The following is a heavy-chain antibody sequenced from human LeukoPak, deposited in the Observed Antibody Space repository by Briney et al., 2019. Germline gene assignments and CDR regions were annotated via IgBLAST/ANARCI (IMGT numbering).Heavy chain of an antibody. V-gene: IGHV1-69*06. CDR3: AREMRYFDWFFDY. J-gene: IGHJ4*02. D-gene: IGHD3-9*01. CDR2: IIPIFGTA. Sequence: GSSVKVSCKASGGTFSSYAISWVRQAPGQGLEWMGGIIPIFGTANYAQKFQGRVTITADKSTSTAYMELSSLRSEDTAVYYCAREMRYFDWFFDYWGQGTLVTVSS. CDR1: GGTFSSYA.